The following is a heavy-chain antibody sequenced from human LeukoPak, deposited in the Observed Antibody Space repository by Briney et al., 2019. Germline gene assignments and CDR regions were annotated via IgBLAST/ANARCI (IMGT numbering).Heavy chain of an antibody. D-gene: IGHD6-13*01. CDR2: ISHSGNP. CDR1: GGSISGGKW. V-gene: IGHV4-4*02. CDR3: ARDAAAGYSLAY. J-gene: IGHJ4*02. Sequence: SGTLSLTCAVSGGSISGGKWWSWVRQPPGKGLEWIGEISHSGNPNYNPSLKSRLTISVDEAKNQFSLNLNSVTAADTAVYYCARDAAAGYSLAYWGQGTLVTVSS.